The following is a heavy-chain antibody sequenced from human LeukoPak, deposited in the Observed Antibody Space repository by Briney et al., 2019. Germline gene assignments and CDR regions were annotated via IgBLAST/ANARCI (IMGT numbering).Heavy chain of an antibody. D-gene: IGHD3-10*01. CDR1: GGSVSSGSYY. CDR2: IYYSGST. J-gene: IGHJ4*02. V-gene: IGHV4-61*01. CDR3: ARVGTMVRGVIIDY. Sequence: SGTLSLTCTVSGGSVSSGSYYWSWIRQPPGKGLEWIGYIYYSGSTNYNPSLKSRVTISVDTSKNQFSLKLSSVTAADTAVYYCARVGTMVRGVIIDYWGQGTLVTVSS.